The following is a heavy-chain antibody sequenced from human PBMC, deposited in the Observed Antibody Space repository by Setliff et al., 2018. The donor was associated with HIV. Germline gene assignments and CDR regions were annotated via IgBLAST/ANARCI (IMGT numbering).Heavy chain of an antibody. CDR3: ARGPPGSSIGWYVGY. CDR2: IFASGST. CDR1: GGSISTYY. D-gene: IGHD6-19*01. V-gene: IGHV4-4*07. J-gene: IGHJ4*02. Sequence: SETLSLTCTVSGGSISTYYLTWIRQPAGKGLEWIGRIFASGSTNYNPSLKSRVTISVDTSKNQFSLRLSSVIAADTAVYYCARGPPGSSIGWYVGYWGQGTLVTVSS.